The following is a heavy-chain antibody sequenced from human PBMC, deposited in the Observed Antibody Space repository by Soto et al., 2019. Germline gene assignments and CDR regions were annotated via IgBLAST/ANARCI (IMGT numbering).Heavy chain of an antibody. Sequence: QVQLVQSGAEVKKPGSSVKVSCKASGGTFSSYAISWVRQAPGQGLEWMGGIIPIFGTANYAQKFQGRVTITAAESTSTAYMELSSLRSEDTAVYYCARSRVTYYYDRRDFDIWGQGTMVTVSS. D-gene: IGHD3-22*01. CDR3: ARSRVTYYYDRRDFDI. V-gene: IGHV1-69*01. CDR2: IIPIFGTA. CDR1: GGTFSSYA. J-gene: IGHJ3*02.